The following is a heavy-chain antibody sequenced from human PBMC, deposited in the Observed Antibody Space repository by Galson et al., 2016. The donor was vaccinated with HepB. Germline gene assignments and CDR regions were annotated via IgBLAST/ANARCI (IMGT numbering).Heavy chain of an antibody. J-gene: IGHJ4*02. CDR3: TRRWLRSDDY. Sequence: SLRLSCAASGFTFTTYWMSWARQAPGKGLEWVSFITWSGTIVHYAESVKGRFTISRDNDQNLLYLQMNSLRVDDTAVYYCTRRWLRSDDYWGQGILVTVSS. V-gene: IGHV3-48*03. CDR1: GFTFTTYW. D-gene: IGHD4-23*01. CDR2: ITWSGTIV.